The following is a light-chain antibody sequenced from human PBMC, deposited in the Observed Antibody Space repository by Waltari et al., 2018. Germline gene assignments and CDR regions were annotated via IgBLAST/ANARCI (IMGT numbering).Light chain of an antibody. CDR3: QQYDNLPLT. J-gene: IGKJ4*01. Sequence: DIQMTQSPSSLSASVGDRVTITCQASQDISNYLNWYQQKPGKAPKLLIYDASNLETGVPSRFSGSGSGTDFTFTISSLQHEDIATYYCQQYDNLPLTLGGGTKVEIK. V-gene: IGKV1-33*01. CDR2: DAS. CDR1: QDISNY.